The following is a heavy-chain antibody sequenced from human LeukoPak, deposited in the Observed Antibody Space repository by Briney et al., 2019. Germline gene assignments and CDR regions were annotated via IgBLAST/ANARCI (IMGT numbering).Heavy chain of an antibody. CDR2: IYPGDSDT. CDR3: SRVRGYDYRSGWFDP. D-gene: IGHD5-12*01. J-gene: IGHJ5*02. Sequence: GESLKISCKGSGYSFTSFWIGWVRQMPGKGLEWMGIIYPGDSDTRYSPSFQGLVTISADKSISTAYLQWSSLKASDTAMYYCSRVRGYDYRSGWFDPWGQGTLVTVSS. CDR1: GYSFTSFW. V-gene: IGHV5-51*01.